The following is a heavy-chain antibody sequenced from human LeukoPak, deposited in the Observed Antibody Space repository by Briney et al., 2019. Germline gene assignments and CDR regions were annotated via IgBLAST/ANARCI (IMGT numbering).Heavy chain of an antibody. D-gene: IGHD6-13*01. CDR1: GYTFTGYY. Sequence: ASVKVSCKASGYTFTGYYMHWVRQAPGQGLEWMGWINPNSGGTNYAQKFQGRVTMTRDTSISTAYMELSRLRSDDTAVYYCARGGIAAAGTQHPFDYWGQGTLVTVSS. CDR3: ARGGIAAAGTQHPFDY. V-gene: IGHV1-2*02. CDR2: INPNSGGT. J-gene: IGHJ4*02.